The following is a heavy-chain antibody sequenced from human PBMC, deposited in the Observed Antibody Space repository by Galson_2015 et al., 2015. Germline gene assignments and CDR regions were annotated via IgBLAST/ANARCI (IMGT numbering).Heavy chain of an antibody. J-gene: IGHJ3*02. CDR1: GGTFSSYA. CDR2: IIPIFGTA. CDR3: ARGRFSGYYYETFDAFDI. Sequence: SVKVSCKASGGTFSSYAISWVRQAPGQGLEWMGGIIPIFGTANYAQKFQGRVTITADESTSTAYMELSSLRSEDTAVYYCARGRFSGYYYETFDAFDIWGQGTMVTVSS. D-gene: IGHD3-22*01. V-gene: IGHV1-69*13.